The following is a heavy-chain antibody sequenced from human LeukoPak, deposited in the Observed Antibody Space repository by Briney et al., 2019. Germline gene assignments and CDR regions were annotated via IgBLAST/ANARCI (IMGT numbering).Heavy chain of an antibody. CDR1: GGSISSYY. D-gene: IGHD2-8*02. CDR2: IYTSGST. CDR3: ARGGYCTGGVCYLDY. Sequence: PSETLSLTCTVSGGSISSYYWSWIRQPPGKGLEWIARIYTSGSTNYNPSLKSRVTMSVDTSKNQFSLKLSSVTAADTAVYYCARGGYCTGGVCYLDYWGQGTLVTVSS. V-gene: IGHV4-4*07. J-gene: IGHJ4*02.